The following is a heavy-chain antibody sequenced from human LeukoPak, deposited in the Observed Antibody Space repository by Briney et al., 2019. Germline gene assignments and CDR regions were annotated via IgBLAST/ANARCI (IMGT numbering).Heavy chain of an antibody. J-gene: IGHJ6*03. CDR2: ISGSSKHR. D-gene: IGHD3-22*01. Sequence: KPGGSLRLSCAASGFTFTSYSMNWVRQAPGKGLEWVSSISGSSKHRYYADSVKGRFTISRDNAKSSLYLQMNSLRAEDTAVYYCARGVSPDYDYEFYYDYYMDVWGKGTTVTVSS. CDR3: ARGVSPDYDYEFYYDYYMDV. V-gene: IGHV3-21*01. CDR1: GFTFTSYS.